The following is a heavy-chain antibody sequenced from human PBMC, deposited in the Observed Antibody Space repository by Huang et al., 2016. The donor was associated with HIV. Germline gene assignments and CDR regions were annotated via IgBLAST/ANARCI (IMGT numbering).Heavy chain of an antibody. CDR3: ATVDYYDTSGPQRGYFDN. CDR1: GGSFRNLA. Sequence: QVQLVQSGAEVKKPGSSVKVSCKASGGSFRNLAIGLGRQAAGQGLEWMGGIIPTLGTANYAQKFQGRVTIIADESTSTAYMELSSLRSEDTAVYYCATVDYYDTSGPQRGYFDNWGQGTLVTVSS. CDR2: IIPTLGTA. D-gene: IGHD3-22*01. V-gene: IGHV1-69*01. J-gene: IGHJ4*02.